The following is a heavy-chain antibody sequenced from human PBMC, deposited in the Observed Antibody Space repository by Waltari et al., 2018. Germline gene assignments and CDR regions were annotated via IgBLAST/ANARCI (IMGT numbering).Heavy chain of an antibody. J-gene: IGHJ4*02. D-gene: IGHD1-1*01. Sequence: EVQLLESGGGLVQPGGSLRLSCAASGLTFINYGMRWVRQAPGEGLEWVSGISGSGGGTYYADSVKGRFTISRDNSKNTLYLQMNSLRADDSAFYYCARAYNWNDFFDFWGLGTLVTVSS. CDR2: ISGSGGGT. V-gene: IGHV3-23*01. CDR1: GLTFINYG. CDR3: ARAYNWNDFFDF.